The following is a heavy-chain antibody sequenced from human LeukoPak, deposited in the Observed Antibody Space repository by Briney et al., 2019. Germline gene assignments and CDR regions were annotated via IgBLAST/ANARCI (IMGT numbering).Heavy chain of an antibody. V-gene: IGHV1-46*01. CDR1: GYTFTSYY. J-gene: IGHJ4*02. D-gene: IGHD2-15*01. Sequence: ASVNVSCKASGYTFTSYYMHWVRQAPGQGLEWMGIINPSGGSTSYAQKFQGRVTMTRDTSTSTVYMELSSLRSEGTAVYYCAREDHATDFDYWGQGTLVTVSS. CDR3: AREDHATDFDY. CDR2: INPSGGST.